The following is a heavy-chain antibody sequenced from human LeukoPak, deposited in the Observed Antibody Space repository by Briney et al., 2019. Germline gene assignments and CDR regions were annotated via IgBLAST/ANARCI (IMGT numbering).Heavy chain of an antibody. V-gene: IGHV1-46*01. J-gene: IGHJ4*02. CDR2: INPSGTIT. CDR1: GITSTSYY. Sequence: GASVKVSCKASGITSTSYYIHWVRQAPGRGLEWMGKINPSGTITTYAPKYQGRVTVTKDTSTNTVYMELGSLRSDDTAVYYCALIAPPHNWGQGTLVTVSS. D-gene: IGHD6-13*01. CDR3: ALIAPPHN.